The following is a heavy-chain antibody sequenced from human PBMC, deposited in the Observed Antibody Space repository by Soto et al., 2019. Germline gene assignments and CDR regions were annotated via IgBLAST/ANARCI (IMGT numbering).Heavy chain of an antibody. J-gene: IGHJ3*02. CDR1: GGTFSSYA. D-gene: IGHD3-9*01. Sequence: QVQLVQSGAEVKKPGSSVKVSCKASGGTFSSYAISWVRQAPGQGLEWMGGIIPIFGTANYAQKFQGRVTITADESTSTAYMELSSLRSEDTAVYYCASESELRYFVWLSDAFDIWGQGTMVTVSS. CDR3: ASESELRYFVWLSDAFDI. V-gene: IGHV1-69*01. CDR2: IIPIFGTA.